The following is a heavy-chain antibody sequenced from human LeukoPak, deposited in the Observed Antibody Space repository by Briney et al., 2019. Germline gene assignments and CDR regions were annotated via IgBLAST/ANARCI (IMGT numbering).Heavy chain of an antibody. CDR3: ARDGGSRSSVNWFDP. CDR1: GGSISSSSYY. Sequence: SETLSLTCTVSGGSISSSSYYWGWIRQPPGKGLEWIGSIYYSGSTYYNPSLKSRVTISVDTSKNQLSLKLSSVTAADTAVYYCARDGGSRSSVNWFDPWGQGTLVTVSS. D-gene: IGHD6-13*01. J-gene: IGHJ5*02. V-gene: IGHV4-39*07. CDR2: IYYSGST.